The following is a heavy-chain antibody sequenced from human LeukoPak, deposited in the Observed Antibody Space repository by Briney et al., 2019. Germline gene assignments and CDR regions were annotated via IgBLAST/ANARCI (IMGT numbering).Heavy chain of an antibody. CDR3: ARGLSYGAHDY. CDR1: GFTFSSYW. V-gene: IGHV3-74*01. J-gene: IGHJ4*02. CDR2: INSDGSST. Sequence: PGGSLRLSWAASGFTFSSYWMHWVRQAPGKGLVWVSRINSDGSSTSYADSVKGRFTISRDNAKNTLYLQMNSLRAEDTAVYYCARGLSYGAHDYWGQGTLVTVSS. D-gene: IGHD3-10*01.